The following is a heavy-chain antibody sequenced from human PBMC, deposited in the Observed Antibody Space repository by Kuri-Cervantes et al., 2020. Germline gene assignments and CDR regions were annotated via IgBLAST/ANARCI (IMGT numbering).Heavy chain of an antibody. CDR3: AKETYCSSTSCGYGMDV. CDR1: GFTFSSYA. V-gene: IGHV3-23*01. CDR2: ISGSGGST. Sequence: GESLKISCAASGFTFSSYAMSWVRQAPGKGLEWVSAISGSGGSTYYADSVKGRFTISRDNSKNTLYLQMNSLRAEDTALYYCAKETYCSSTSCGYGMDVWGQGTTVTVSS. J-gene: IGHJ6*02. D-gene: IGHD2-2*01.